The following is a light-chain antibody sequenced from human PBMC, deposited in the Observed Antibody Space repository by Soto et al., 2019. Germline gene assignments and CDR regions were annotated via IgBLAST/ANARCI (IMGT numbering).Light chain of an antibody. CDR1: QSVSSSC. J-gene: IGKJ3*01. Sequence: EIVLTQSPGTLSLSTGERATLSCRASQSVSSSCLAWYQQKPGQAPRLLIYGASSRATGIPDRFSGSGSGTDFTLTISRLEPEDFAVYNCQQYGCSPQYTFGPGTKVDIK. CDR2: GAS. CDR3: QQYGCSPQYT. V-gene: IGKV3-20*01.